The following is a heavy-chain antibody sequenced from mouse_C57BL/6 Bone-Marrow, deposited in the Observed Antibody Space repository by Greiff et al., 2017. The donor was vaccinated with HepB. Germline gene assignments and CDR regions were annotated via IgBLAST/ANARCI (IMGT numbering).Heavy chain of an antibody. CDR2: ISDGGSYT. Sequence: EVQRVESGGGLVKPGGSLKLSCAASGFTFSSYAMSWVRQTPDPRLAWVATISDGGSYTYYPDNVKGRVTISRDNAKNNLYLQMSHLKSEDTAMYYCAREGDDPFAYWGQGTLVTVSA. J-gene: IGHJ3*01. CDR1: GFTFSSYA. V-gene: IGHV5-4*01. CDR3: AREGDDPFAY.